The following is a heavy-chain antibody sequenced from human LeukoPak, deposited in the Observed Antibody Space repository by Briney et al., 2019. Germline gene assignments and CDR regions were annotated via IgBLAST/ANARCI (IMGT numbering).Heavy chain of an antibody. Sequence: GGSLRLSCAASGFMFSGFWMTWVRQAPGKGLEWVANIKHDGSEKNYVDSVKGRFTISRDNAKNSLYLQVNSLGGEDTAVYYCATRPRSDYYFAIFDYWGQGTLVTVSS. V-gene: IGHV3-7*01. D-gene: IGHD3-22*01. CDR1: GFMFSGFW. CDR2: IKHDGSEK. J-gene: IGHJ4*02. CDR3: ATRPRSDYYFAIFDY.